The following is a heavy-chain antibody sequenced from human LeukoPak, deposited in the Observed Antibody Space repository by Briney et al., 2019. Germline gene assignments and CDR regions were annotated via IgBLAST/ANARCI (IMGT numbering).Heavy chain of an antibody. J-gene: IGHJ4*02. D-gene: IGHD3-9*01. CDR1: GYTFTSYD. CDR3: ARFGTYYDILTGYYISGLDY. V-gene: IGHV1-8*01. Sequence: ASVKVSCKASGYTFTSYDINWVRQATGQGLEWMGWMNPNSGNTDYAQKFQGRVTMTRNTSISTAYMELSSLRSEDTAVYYCARFGTYYDILTGYYISGLDYWGQGTLVTVSS. CDR2: MNPNSGNT.